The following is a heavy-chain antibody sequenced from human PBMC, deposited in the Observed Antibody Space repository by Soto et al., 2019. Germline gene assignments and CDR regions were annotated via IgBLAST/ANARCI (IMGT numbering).Heavy chain of an antibody. V-gene: IGHV4-4*02. D-gene: IGHD5-12*01. J-gene: IGHJ4*02. CDR2: IYRTGST. CDR1: GASFTSNDW. Sequence: QVQLQESGPGLVKPSGTLSLTCAVSGASFTSNDWWTWGRQPPGRGLELIGEIYRTGSTNYNPSLKSRVTISLDTSENQFSLKVTSLTAADTAVYYCARRDPGTSGDYWGQGTLVTVSS. CDR3: ARRDPGTSGDY.